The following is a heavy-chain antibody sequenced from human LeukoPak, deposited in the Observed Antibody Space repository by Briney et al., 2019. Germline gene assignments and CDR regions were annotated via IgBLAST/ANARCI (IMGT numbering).Heavy chain of an antibody. J-gene: IGHJ3*02. CDR1: GGSFSGYY. CDR3: ASSGVKRVKWFGESQDAFDI. CDR2: INHSGST. Sequence: SETLSLTCAVYGGSFSGYYWSWIRQPPGKGLEWIGEINHSGSTNYNPSLKSRVTISVDTSKNQFSLKLSSVTAADTAVYYCASSGVKRVKWFGESQDAFDIWGQGTMVAVSS. V-gene: IGHV4-34*01. D-gene: IGHD3-10*01.